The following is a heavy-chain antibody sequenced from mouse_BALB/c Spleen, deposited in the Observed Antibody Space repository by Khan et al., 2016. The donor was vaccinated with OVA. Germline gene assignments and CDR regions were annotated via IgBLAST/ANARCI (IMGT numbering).Heavy chain of an antibody. V-gene: IGHV5-9-3*01. Sequence: DVQLVESGGGLVKPGGSLKLSCAASGFTFSSYAMSWVRQTPEKRLEWVATISSDGYYTYYPDNVTGRFTIYRDNAKNTLYLQMSSLRSEDTAMYYCARSAYGNFAYWGQGTLVTVSA. CDR3: ARSAYGNFAY. D-gene: IGHD2-1*01. CDR1: GFTFSSYA. J-gene: IGHJ3*01. CDR2: ISSDGYYT.